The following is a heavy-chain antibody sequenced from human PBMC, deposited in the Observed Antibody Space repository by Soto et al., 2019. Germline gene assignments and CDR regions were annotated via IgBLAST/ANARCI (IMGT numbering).Heavy chain of an antibody. CDR3: ANSYYDVWSALGGDSYWFDP. CDR1: GYTFTGYY. V-gene: IGHV1-2*02. D-gene: IGHD3-3*01. Sequence: ASVKVSCKASGYTFTGYYMHWVRQAPGQGLEWMGWINPNSGGTNYAQKFQGRVTMTRDTSISTAYMELSRLRSDDTAVYYCANSYYDVWSALGGDSYWFDPWGQGTLVTSPQ. J-gene: IGHJ5*02. CDR2: INPNSGGT.